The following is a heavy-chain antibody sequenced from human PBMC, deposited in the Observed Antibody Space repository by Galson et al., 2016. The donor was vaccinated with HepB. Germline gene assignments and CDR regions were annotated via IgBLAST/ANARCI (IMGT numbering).Heavy chain of an antibody. CDR1: GGSFSTYG. CDR3: ARPKQDYSLYAMDV. CDR2: IIPTFRTP. Sequence: SVKVSCKASGGSFSTYGISWVRQAPGQGLEWMGGIIPTFRTPNYAQKLQGRVTITADESTSTVYMELSRLTSEYTAVYYCARPKQDYSLYAMDVWGQGTTTTVSS. V-gene: IGHV1-69*13. J-gene: IGHJ6*02. D-gene: IGHD3-16*01.